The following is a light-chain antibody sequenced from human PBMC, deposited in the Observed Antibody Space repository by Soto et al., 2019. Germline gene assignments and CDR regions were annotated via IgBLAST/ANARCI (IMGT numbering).Light chain of an antibody. CDR1: QSVGSY. V-gene: IGKV3-11*01. CDR3: QQRSNWPPIT. J-gene: IGKJ5*01. CDR2: DAS. Sequence: EIVLTQSPATLSLSPGERATLSCRASQSVGSYLAWYQQKPGQAPRLLIYDASNRATGIPARFSGSGSGTVFTLTISSLEPEDFAVYYCQQRSNWPPITFGQGTRLEIK.